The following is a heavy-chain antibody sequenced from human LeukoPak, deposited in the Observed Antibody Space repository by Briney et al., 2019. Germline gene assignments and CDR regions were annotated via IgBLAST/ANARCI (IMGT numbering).Heavy chain of an antibody. D-gene: IGHD2-2*01. J-gene: IGHJ6*03. V-gene: IGHV4-34*01. Sequence: SETLSLTCAVYGGSFSGYYWTWIRQPPGKGLEWIGEINHSGSTNYNPSLKSRVTISIDTSKNQFFLKLSSVTAADTAVYYCARVERYIVVVPAAMSVRDYYYYYMDVWGKGTTVTISS. CDR3: ARVERYIVVVPAAMSVRDYYYYYMDV. CDR2: INHSGST. CDR1: GGSFSGYY.